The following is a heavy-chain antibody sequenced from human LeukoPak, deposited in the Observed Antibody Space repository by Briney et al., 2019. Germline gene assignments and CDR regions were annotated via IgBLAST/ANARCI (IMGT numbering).Heavy chain of an antibody. J-gene: IGHJ4*02. CDR3: ARRIQGMAPYYFDY. V-gene: IGHV3-11*01. CDR2: ISNSGSTI. CDR1: GFRFSDYY. D-gene: IGHD5-24*01. Sequence: NPGGSLRLSCVASGFRFSDYYMSWIRQAPGKGLEWVSYISNSGSTIYYADSVKGRFTISRDNAKNSLYLQMNSLRAEDTAVYYCARRIQGMAPYYFDYWGQGTLVTVSS.